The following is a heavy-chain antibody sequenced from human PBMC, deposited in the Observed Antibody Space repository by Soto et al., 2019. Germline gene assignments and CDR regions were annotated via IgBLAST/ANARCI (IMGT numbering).Heavy chain of an antibody. Sequence: ASVKVSCKASGGTFSSYAISWVRQAPGQGLEWMGGIIPIFGTANYAQKFQGRVTITADESTSTAYMELSSLRSEDTAVYYCARGRAYYDFWSGPTAYYYYGMDVWGQGTTVTVSS. J-gene: IGHJ6*02. D-gene: IGHD3-3*01. V-gene: IGHV1-69*13. CDR1: GGTFSSYA. CDR3: ARGRAYYDFWSGPTAYYYYGMDV. CDR2: IIPIFGTA.